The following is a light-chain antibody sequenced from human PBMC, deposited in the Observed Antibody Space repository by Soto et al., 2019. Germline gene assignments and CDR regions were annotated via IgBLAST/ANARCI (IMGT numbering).Light chain of an antibody. CDR1: SSDIGDYNY. Sequence: QSALTQPASVSGSPGQSITISCTGTSSDIGDYNYVSWYQQHPGKAPKLMIYEVSNRPSGVSNRFSGSKSGNTASLNISGLQADDEADYYCSSYTSSSTLVFGTGTKLTVL. CDR3: SSYTSSSTLV. V-gene: IGLV2-14*01. CDR2: EVS. J-gene: IGLJ1*01.